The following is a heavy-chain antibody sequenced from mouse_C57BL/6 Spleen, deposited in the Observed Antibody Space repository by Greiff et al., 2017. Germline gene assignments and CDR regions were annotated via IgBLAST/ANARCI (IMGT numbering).Heavy chain of an antibody. V-gene: IGHV14-4*01. D-gene: IGHD2-1*01. CDR3: SSNSAWFAY. Sequence: EVQLQQSGAELVRPGASVKLSCTASGFNIKDDYMHWVKQRPEQGLEWIGWIDPENGDPEYASKFQGKATITADTSSNTSYLQLSSLTSEDTAVYYCSSNSAWFAYWGQGTLVTVSA. CDR2: IDPENGDP. J-gene: IGHJ3*01. CDR1: GFNIKDDY.